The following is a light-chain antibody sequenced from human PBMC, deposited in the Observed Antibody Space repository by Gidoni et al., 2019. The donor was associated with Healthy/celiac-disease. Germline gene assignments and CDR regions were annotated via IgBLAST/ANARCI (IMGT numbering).Light chain of an antibody. CDR2: GAS. J-gene: IGKJ5*01. V-gene: IGKV3-15*01. CDR1: QSVSSN. Sequence: EIVMTQSPATLSVSPGERATLSCRARQSVSSNLAWYQQKPGQAPRLLIYGASTRATGIPARFSGSGSGTDFTLTISSLQSEDFAVYYCQQYNNWPITFGQGTRLEIK. CDR3: QQYNNWPIT.